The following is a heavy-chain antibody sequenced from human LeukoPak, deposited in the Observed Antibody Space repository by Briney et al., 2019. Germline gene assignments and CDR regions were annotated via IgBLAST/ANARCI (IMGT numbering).Heavy chain of an antibody. Sequence: GGSLRLSCAASGFTFRNYVIHWVRQAPGKGLEWVAVTSSDLNVKLYAVSVKGRFTISRDNSRSTLYLQMNSLRPEDTAIYYCAREGYYGSGSPPSLYFDYWGQGTLVTVSS. CDR1: GFTFRNYV. CDR2: TSSDLNVK. V-gene: IGHV3-30-3*01. J-gene: IGHJ4*02. D-gene: IGHD3-10*01. CDR3: AREGYYGSGSPPSLYFDY.